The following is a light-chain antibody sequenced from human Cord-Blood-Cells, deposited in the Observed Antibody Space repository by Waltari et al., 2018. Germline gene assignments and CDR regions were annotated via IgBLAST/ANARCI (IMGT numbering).Light chain of an antibody. J-gene: IGKJ4*01. CDR3: QQYYSTPLT. CDR1: QSVLYSSNNKNY. V-gene: IGKV4-1*01. CDR2: VAS. Sequence: DLVMTQSPDSLAVSLGARATINCKSSQSVLYSSNNKNYLAWYQQKPGQPPKLLIYVASTRESGVPDRFSGSGSGTDFTLTISSLQAEDVAVYYCQQYYSTPLTFGGGTKVEIK.